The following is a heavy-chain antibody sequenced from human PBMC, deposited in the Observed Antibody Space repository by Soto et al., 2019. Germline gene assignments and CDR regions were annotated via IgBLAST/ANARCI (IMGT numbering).Heavy chain of an antibody. Sequence: GGSLRLSCAASGFTVSSNYMSWVRQAPGKGLEWVSVIYSGGSTYHADSVKGRFTISRDNSKNTLYLQMNSLRAEDTAVYYCARSDFYSGWSFDYRGQGTLVTVSS. D-gene: IGHD6-19*01. V-gene: IGHV3-53*01. CDR2: IYSGGST. CDR1: GFTVSSNY. CDR3: ARSDFYSGWSFDY. J-gene: IGHJ4*02.